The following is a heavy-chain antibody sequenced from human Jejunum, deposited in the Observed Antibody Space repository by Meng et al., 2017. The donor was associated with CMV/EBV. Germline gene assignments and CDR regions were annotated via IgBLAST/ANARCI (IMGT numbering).Heavy chain of an antibody. CDR1: FSFSIYS. CDR3: ATDRMDTSARRGFFDY. D-gene: IGHD5-18*01. V-gene: IGHV3-21*01. CDR2: ISTTSSYI. J-gene: IGHJ4*02. Sequence: FSFSIYSMNWVRRAPGKGLEWVSSISTTSSYISYADSVKGRITISRDNAKNSLYLQMNSLRSEDTAIYYCATDRMDTSARRGFFDYWGQGTLVTVSS.